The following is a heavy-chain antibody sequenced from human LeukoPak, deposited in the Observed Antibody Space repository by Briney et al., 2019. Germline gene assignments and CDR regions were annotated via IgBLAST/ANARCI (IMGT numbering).Heavy chain of an antibody. D-gene: IGHD4-17*01. J-gene: IGHJ4*02. CDR2: ITGGGDIT. Sequence: PGGSLRLSCGGSGFSFSSYAMSWVRQVAGKGLEWVSGITGGGDITYYTDSVKGRFTISRDNSKNTLYLQMNSLRAEDTAVYYCASGLRFSFDYWGQGTLVTVSS. V-gene: IGHV3-23*01. CDR1: GFSFSSYA. CDR3: ASGLRFSFDY.